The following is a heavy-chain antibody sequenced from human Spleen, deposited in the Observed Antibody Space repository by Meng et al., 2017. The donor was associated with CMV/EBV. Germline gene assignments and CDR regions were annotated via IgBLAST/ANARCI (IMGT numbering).Heavy chain of an antibody. Sequence: GGSLRLSCAASGFTFSSYGMSWVRQAPGKGLEWVSIIYSDGAGTYYADSVKGRFTISRDNAKNSLYLQMNSLRAEDTAVYYCARVLGQWRIMGEGWGQGTLVTVS. D-gene: IGHD6-19*01. CDR2: IYSDGAGT. CDR1: GFTFSSYG. V-gene: IGHV3-23*03. J-gene: IGHJ4*02. CDR3: ARVLGQWRIMGEG.